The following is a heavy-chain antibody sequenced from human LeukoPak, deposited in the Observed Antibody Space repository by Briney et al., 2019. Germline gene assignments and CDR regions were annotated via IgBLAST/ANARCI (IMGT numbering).Heavy chain of an antibody. J-gene: IGHJ6*03. CDR1: GGTFSSYA. CDR3: ARSEPGYYYMDV. D-gene: IGHD1-14*01. Sequence: SVKVSCKASGGTFSSYAISWVRQAPGQGLEWMGGIIPIFGTANYAQKFQGRVTITADESTSTAYMELNSLRSEDTAVYYCARSEPGYYYMDVWGKGTTVTVSS. CDR2: IIPIFGTA. V-gene: IGHV1-69*13.